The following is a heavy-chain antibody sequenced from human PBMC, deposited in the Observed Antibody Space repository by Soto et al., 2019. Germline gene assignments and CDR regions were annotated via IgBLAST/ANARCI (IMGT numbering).Heavy chain of an antibody. D-gene: IGHD4-17*01. CDR3: ARDRDYADSGDF. J-gene: IGHJ4*02. V-gene: IGHV1-69*12. CDR2: IIPIFETP. CDR1: GGTFSTFA. Sequence: QVHLVQSGTEVKKPGSSVNVSCKASGGTFSTFAINWFRQAPGQGLEWMGGIIPIFETPDYAQKFQGRITVTADESTTTAYMVLSSLTSADTAVYYCARDRDYADSGDFWGQGTLVTVSS.